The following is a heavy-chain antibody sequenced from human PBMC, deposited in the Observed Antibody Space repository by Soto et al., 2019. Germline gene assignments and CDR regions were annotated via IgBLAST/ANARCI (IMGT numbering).Heavy chain of an antibody. CDR3: ARGGYSSTWSNLLDRSGLDV. D-gene: IGHD6-13*01. Sequence: QVQLVQSGAEAKKPGSSVKVSCKTSGGTFSSYAISWVRQAPGQGLEWMGGIVPLFRTTNYAQKFQGRVTITADTSTYTVDMELSVLRSGDTGVYYCARGGYSSTWSNLLDRSGLDVWGQGTTVTVSS. J-gene: IGHJ6*02. CDR2: IVPLFRTT. CDR1: GGTFSSYA. V-gene: IGHV1-69*06.